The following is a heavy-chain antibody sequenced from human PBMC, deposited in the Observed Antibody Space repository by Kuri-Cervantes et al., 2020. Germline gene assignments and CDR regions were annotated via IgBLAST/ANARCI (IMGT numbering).Heavy chain of an antibody. CDR2: INPNTGNT. Sequence: ASVNVSCKASGYTFTNYGISWVRQAPGQGLEWVGRINPNTGNTNYGQKFQGRVTLTRDASISTAYMELTKLTSDDTALYYCATESVLEDEYGLDAWGQGTTVTVSS. D-gene: IGHD1-1*01. V-gene: IGHV1-2*06. CDR3: ATESVLEDEYGLDA. CDR1: GYTFTNYG. J-gene: IGHJ6*02.